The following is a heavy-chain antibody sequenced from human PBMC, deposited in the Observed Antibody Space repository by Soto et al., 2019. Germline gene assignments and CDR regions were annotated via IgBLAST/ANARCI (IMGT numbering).Heavy chain of an antibody. D-gene: IGHD4-4*01. J-gene: IGHJ6*02. Sequence: SESLSLTCTVSGGSVSRVSYYWSWIRQPPGKGLEWIAYVYYSGSTNYNPSLKSRLTMSVDTSKNQFSLYLASVTAADTAVYYCTRDARMPTALSGYYYCAMDVWGQGTKVTVSS. V-gene: IGHV4-61*01. CDR1: GGSVSRVSYY. CDR2: VYYSGST. CDR3: TRDARMPTALSGYYYCAMDV.